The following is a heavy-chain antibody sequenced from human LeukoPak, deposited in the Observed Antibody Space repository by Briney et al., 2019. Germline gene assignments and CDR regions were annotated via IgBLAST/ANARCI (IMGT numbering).Heavy chain of an antibody. CDR3: ARVEMATTGDAFDI. J-gene: IGHJ3*02. CDR1: GGSFSGYY. Sequence: PSETLSLTCAVYGGSFSGYYWSWIRQPPGKGLEWIGEINHSGSTNYNPSLKSRVTISVDTSKNQFSLKLSSVTAADTAVYYCARVEMATTGDAFDIWGQGTMVTVSS. V-gene: IGHV4-34*01. CDR2: INHSGST. D-gene: IGHD5-24*01.